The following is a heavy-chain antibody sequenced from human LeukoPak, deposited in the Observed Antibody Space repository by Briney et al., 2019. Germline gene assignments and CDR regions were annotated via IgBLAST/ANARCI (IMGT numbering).Heavy chain of an antibody. Sequence: PSETLSLTCTVSGGSISSGGYYWGWIRQPPGKGLEWIGSIYHSGSTSYNPSLKSRVTISVDTSKNQFSLKLSSVTAADTAVYYCARGPYCSGGTCYSTGRYFDLWGRGTLVTVSS. CDR3: ARGPYCSGGTCYSTGRYFDL. CDR2: IYHSGST. V-gene: IGHV4-39*07. CDR1: GGSISSGGYY. J-gene: IGHJ2*01. D-gene: IGHD2-15*01.